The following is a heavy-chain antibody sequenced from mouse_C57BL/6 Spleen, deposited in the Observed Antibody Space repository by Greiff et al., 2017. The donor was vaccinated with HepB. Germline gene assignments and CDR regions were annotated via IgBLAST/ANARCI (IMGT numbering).Heavy chain of an antibody. D-gene: IGHD1-1*01. J-gene: IGHJ3*01. Sequence: QVQLQQSGAELVRPGASVTLSCKASGYTFTDYEMHWVKQTPVHGLEWIGAIDPETGGTAYNQKFKGKAILTADKSSSTAYMELRSLTSEDSAVYDGTRVTGSSFWFAYWGQGTLVTVSA. CDR2: IDPETGGT. CDR3: TRVTGSSFWFAY. CDR1: GYTFTDYE. V-gene: IGHV1-15*01.